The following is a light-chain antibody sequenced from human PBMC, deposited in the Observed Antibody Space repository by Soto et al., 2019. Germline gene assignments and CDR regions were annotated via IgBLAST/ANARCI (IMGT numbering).Light chain of an antibody. Sequence: QSVLTQPASLSGSPGQSITISCTGTSSDVGGYNYVSWYQQHPGKAPKLMIYDVSNRPSGVSNRFSGSKSGNTASLTISGLQAEDEADYYSSSYSSSSTVFGTGTKVTVL. J-gene: IGLJ1*01. CDR2: DVS. CDR1: SSDVGGYNY. CDR3: SSYSSSSTV. V-gene: IGLV2-14*01.